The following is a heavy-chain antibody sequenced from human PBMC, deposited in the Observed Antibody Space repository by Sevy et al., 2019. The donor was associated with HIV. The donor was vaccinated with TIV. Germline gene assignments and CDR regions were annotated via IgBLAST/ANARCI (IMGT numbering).Heavy chain of an antibody. J-gene: IGHJ4*02. V-gene: IGHV4-59*08. Sequence: SETLSLTCTVSGGSITSLYWNWIRQPLGKGLEWIANIYYNGHINYNPSLKSRVTLSLDTSKNQFSLRLSSVTAADTAMYYCAGENAWGRDYSWGQGTLVTVSS. CDR1: GGSITSLY. CDR2: IYYNGHI. CDR3: AGENAWGRDYS. D-gene: IGHD1-26*01.